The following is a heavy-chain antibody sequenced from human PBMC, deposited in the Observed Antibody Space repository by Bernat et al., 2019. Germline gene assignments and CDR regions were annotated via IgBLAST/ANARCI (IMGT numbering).Heavy chain of an antibody. D-gene: IGHD3-22*01. CDR1: GGTISSGDYY. CDR2: TYYSGST. CDR3: ARGDDSGGYYAAIDY. J-gene: IGHJ4*02. V-gene: IGHV4-30-4*01. Sequence: QVQLQESGPGLVKPSQTLSLTCTVSGGTISSGDYYWSWIRQPPGKGREWIGYTYYSGSTYYNPSLKSRVTIPVDMSRNQFSLKLRSGTAADTAVYYCARGDDSGGYYAAIDYWDQGTLVTVSS.